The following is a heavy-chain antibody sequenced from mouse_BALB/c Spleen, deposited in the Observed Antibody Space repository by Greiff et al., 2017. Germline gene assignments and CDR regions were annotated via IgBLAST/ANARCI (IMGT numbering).Heavy chain of an antibody. D-gene: IGHD1-1*01. V-gene: IGHV5-12-1*01. Sequence: EVQRVESGGGLVKPGGSLKLSCAASGFAFSSYDMSWVRQTPEKRLEWVAYISSGGGSTYYPDTVKGRFTISRDNAKNTLYLQMSSLKSEDTAMYYCARHYYGSSYGDYWGQGTTLTVSA. CDR3: ARHYYGSSYGDY. CDR2: ISSGGGST. CDR1: GFAFSSYD. J-gene: IGHJ2*01.